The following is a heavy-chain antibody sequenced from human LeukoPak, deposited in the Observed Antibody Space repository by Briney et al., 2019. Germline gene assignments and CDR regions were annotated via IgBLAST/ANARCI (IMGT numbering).Heavy chain of an antibody. J-gene: IGHJ4*02. D-gene: IGHD6-19*01. CDR3: ARDHSAVAEY. Sequence: RGSLRLSCAASGFTFSSYSMNWVRQAPGKGLEWVSSISSSSSYIYYADSVKGRFTISRDNAKNSLYLQMNSLRAEDTAVYYCARDHSAVAEYWGQGTLVTVSS. V-gene: IGHV3-21*01. CDR2: ISSSSSYI. CDR1: GFTFSSYS.